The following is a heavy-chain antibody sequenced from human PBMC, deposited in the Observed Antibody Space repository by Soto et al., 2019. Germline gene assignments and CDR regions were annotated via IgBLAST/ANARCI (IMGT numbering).Heavy chain of an antibody. CDR3: ARAGGNSDAFDI. D-gene: IGHD2-21*02. Sequence: GGSLRLSCAASGFTFSSYWMHWVRQAPGKGLVWVSRINSDGSSTSYADSVKGRFTISRDNAKNTLYLQMNSLRAEDTAVYYCARAGGNSDAFDIWGQGTMVTVSS. V-gene: IGHV3-74*01. CDR1: GFTFSSYW. J-gene: IGHJ3*02. CDR2: INSDGSST.